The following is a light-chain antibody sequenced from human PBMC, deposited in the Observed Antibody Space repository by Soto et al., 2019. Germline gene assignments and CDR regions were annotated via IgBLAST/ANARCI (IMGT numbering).Light chain of an antibody. J-gene: IGKJ5*01. Sequence: DIQMTQSPSSVSASVGDRVTITCRASQDVSTWLAWYQQRPEKAPKLLIYAASSLQSGVPSRFSGNGSGTDFTLTITSLQPEDFATYYCQQANSFPPTVGQGTRLEIK. CDR3: QQANSFPPT. V-gene: IGKV1-12*01. CDR1: QDVSTW. CDR2: AAS.